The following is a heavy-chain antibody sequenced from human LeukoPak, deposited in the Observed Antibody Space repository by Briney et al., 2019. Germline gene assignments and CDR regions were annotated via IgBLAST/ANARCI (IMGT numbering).Heavy chain of an antibody. Sequence: SETLSLTCTVSGGSISSYYWSWIRQPPGKGLEWIGHIYYSGSTNYNPSLKSRVTISVDTSKNQFSLKLSSVTAADTAVYYCARDRLLWFGESSSLYYYYGMDVWGQGTTVTVSS. CDR1: GGSISSYY. D-gene: IGHD3-10*01. CDR2: IYYSGST. CDR3: ARDRLLWFGESSSLYYYYGMDV. V-gene: IGHV4-59*01. J-gene: IGHJ6*02.